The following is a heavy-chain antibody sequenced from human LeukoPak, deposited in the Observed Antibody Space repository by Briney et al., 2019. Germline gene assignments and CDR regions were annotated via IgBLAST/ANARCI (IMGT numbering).Heavy chain of an antibody. D-gene: IGHD3-3*01. V-gene: IGHV1-69*05. CDR2: IIPIFGAA. J-gene: IGHJ4*02. CDR3: AREGSGYDFWSGYYLKGYYFDY. Sequence: SVKVSCKASGGTFSSYTISWVRQAPGQGLEWMGRIIPIFGAANYAQKFQGRVTITTDESTSTAYMELSSLRSEDTAVYYCAREGSGYDFWSGYYLKGYYFDYWGQGTLVTVSS. CDR1: GGTFSSYT.